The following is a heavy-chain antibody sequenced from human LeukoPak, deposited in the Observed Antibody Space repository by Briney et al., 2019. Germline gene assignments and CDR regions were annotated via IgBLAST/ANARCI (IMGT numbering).Heavy chain of an antibody. Sequence: SVKVSCKASGGTFSSYAISWVRQAPGQGLEWMGGIIPIFGTANYAQKFQGRVTITTDESTSTAYMELSSLRSEDTAVYYCARRTVPAASPFDYWGQGTLVTVSS. CDR3: ARRTVPAASPFDY. D-gene: IGHD2-2*01. J-gene: IGHJ4*02. V-gene: IGHV1-69*05. CDR1: GGTFSSYA. CDR2: IIPIFGTA.